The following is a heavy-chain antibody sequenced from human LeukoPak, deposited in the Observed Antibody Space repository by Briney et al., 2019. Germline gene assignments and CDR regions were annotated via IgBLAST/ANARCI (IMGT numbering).Heavy chain of an antibody. V-gene: IGHV3-30*02. D-gene: IGHD2-15*01. CDR3: AKDRTVVVTAYGGWFDP. J-gene: IGHJ5*02. CDR1: GITFSTSG. CDR2: MRHDGSNE. Sequence: GGSLRLSCAASGITFSTSGMHWVRQAPGRGLEWVAFMRHDGSNEKYADSVKGRFTISRDNSKHTLYVQMNSLIVEDTAVYYCAKDRTVVVTAYGGWFDPWGQGTLVTVSS.